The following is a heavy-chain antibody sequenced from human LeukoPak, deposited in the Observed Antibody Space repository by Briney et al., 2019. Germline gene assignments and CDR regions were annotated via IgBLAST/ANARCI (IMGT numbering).Heavy chain of an antibody. CDR3: AGIAPAGTTLGY. V-gene: IGHV1-2*02. D-gene: IGHD6-13*01. Sequence: ASVKVSCKASGYTFTGYYMHWVRQAPGQGLEWMGWINPNSGGTNYAQKFQGRVTMTRNTSISTAYMELSSLRSEDTAVYYCAGIAPAGTTLGYWGQGTLVTVSS. CDR1: GYTFTGYY. J-gene: IGHJ4*02. CDR2: INPNSGGT.